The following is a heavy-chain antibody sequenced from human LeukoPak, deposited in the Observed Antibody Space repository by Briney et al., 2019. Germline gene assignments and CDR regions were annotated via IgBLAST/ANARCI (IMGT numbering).Heavy chain of an antibody. CDR3: ASGGYCASGSCYPNWFDP. D-gene: IGHD2-15*01. J-gene: IGHJ5*02. CDR2: ISYSGST. Sequence: PSETLSLTCTVSGGSISSYYWSWIRQPPGKGLEWIGYISYSGSTNYNPSLKSRVTMSLDTSKNQFSLKLSSVTAADTAVYYCASGGYCASGSCYPNWFDPWGRGTLVTVSS. CDR1: GGSISSYY. V-gene: IGHV4-59*01.